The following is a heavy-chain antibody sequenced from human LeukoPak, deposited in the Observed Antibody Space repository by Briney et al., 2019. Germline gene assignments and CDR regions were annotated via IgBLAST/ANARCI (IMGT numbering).Heavy chain of an antibody. CDR3: ARRRYNWNAIDY. CDR2: ISGSGGST. Sequence: GGSLRLSCAASGFTFSSYAMSWVRQAPGKGLEWVSAISGSGGSTYYADSVKGRITISRDNAKNSLYLQMNSLRAEDTAVYYCARRRYNWNAIDYWGQGTLVTVSS. D-gene: IGHD1-20*01. CDR1: GFTFSSYA. J-gene: IGHJ4*02. V-gene: IGHV3-23*01.